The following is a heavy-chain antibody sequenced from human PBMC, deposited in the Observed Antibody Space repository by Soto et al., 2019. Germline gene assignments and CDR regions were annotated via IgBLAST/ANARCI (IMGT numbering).Heavy chain of an antibody. CDR2: TIPLLNVA. CDR3: ARDSPIGSTFSGYDAIDS. J-gene: IGHJ4*02. CDR1: GGTFSTST. V-gene: IGHV1-69*02. Sequence: QVQLVQSGAEVKKPGSSVKVSCKASGGTFSTSTFTWVRQAPGQGLEWMGRTIPLLNVADYAQDFQGRLTITADKSTSTTYMELTSLTSKDTAVYYCARDSPIGSTFSGYDAIDSWGQGTLVTASS. D-gene: IGHD5-12*01.